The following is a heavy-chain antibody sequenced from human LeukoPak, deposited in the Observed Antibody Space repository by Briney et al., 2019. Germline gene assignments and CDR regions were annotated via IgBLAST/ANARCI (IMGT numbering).Heavy chain of an antibody. J-gene: IGHJ3*02. V-gene: IGHV4-59*08. D-gene: IGHD2-2*02. CDR3: ANYCSSSSCHTRRAFDI. CDR2: IHYSGST. CDR1: GGSISTYY. Sequence: PSETLSLTYTVSGGSISTYYWSWIRQPPGRGLDWIAYIHYSGSTNYNPSLKSRVTISVDTSKNQFSLKLSSVTAADTAVYYCANYCSSSSCHTRRAFDIWGQGTMVTVSS.